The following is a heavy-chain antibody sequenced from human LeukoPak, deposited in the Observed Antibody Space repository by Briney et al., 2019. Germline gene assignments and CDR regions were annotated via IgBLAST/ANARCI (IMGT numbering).Heavy chain of an antibody. D-gene: IGHD6-6*01. V-gene: IGHV3-30*02. CDR1: GFTFRTYG. CDR2: VRDDGSTK. Sequence: PGGSLRLSCAASGFTFRTYGMHWVRQAPGKGLEWMAFVRDDGSTKYYADPVKGRFTISRDNSKSTLYLQMNSLRAEDTAVYFCARTVSSFWGFFDSWGQGTQVTVSS. CDR3: ARTVSSFWGFFDS. J-gene: IGHJ4*02.